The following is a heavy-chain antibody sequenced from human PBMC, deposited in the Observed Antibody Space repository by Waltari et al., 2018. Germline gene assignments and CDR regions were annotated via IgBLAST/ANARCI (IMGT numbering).Heavy chain of an antibody. CDR2: IYSGVST. CDR1: GFIVSSNY. J-gene: IGHJ4*02. D-gene: IGHD6-19*01. V-gene: IGHV3-53*01. CDR3: ARWQQWPVRAFDY. Sequence: EVQLVESGGGLIQPGGSLRLSCAASGFIVSSNYMGWVRQAPGRGLEWVSLIYSGVSTYYADSVKGRFTISRDNSKNTLYLQMDSLSVEDTAVYYCARWQQWPVRAFDYWGQGTLVTVSS.